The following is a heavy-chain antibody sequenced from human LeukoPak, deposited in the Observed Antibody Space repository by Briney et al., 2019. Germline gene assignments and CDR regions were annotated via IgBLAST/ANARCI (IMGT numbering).Heavy chain of an antibody. V-gene: IGHV1-18*01. D-gene: IGHD5-24*01. Sequence: ASVKVSCKASGYTFKNYGITWVRQAPGQGLEWMGWINTYSGSTNYPQGLQGRVTMTTDKSTTTAYMEVRGLRSDDTALYYCARRSQNGYNSPIDYWGQGTLVTVSS. CDR3: ARRSQNGYNSPIDY. J-gene: IGHJ4*02. CDR1: GYTFKNYG. CDR2: INTYSGST.